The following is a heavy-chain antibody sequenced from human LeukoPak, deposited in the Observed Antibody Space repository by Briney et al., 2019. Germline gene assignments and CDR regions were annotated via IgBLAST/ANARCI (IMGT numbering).Heavy chain of an antibody. J-gene: IGHJ5*02. CDR3: AREGAHYDILTGSWFDP. Sequence: PGGSLRLSCAASGFTFSSYWMSWVRQAPGKGLEWVANIKQDGSEKYYVDSVKGRFTISRDNAKNSLYLQMNSLRAEDTAVYYCAREGAHYDILTGSWFDPWGQGTLVTVSS. CDR2: IKQDGSEK. V-gene: IGHV3-7*01. D-gene: IGHD3-9*01. CDR1: GFTFSSYW.